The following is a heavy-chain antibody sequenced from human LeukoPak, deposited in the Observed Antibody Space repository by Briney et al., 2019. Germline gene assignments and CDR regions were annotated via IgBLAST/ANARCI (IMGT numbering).Heavy chain of an antibody. CDR1: RFTFSSYG. CDR2: IRNDGIIK. D-gene: IGHD4-17*01. J-gene: IGHJ4*02. Sequence: GGSLRLSCATSRFTFSSYGMHWVRQAPGKGLEWVAFIRNDGIIKYYADSVKGRFTITRDNSKNTLYLQMNSLRAEDTAVYYCAKDLTVTTGDYWGQGTLVTVSS. CDR3: AKDLTVTTGDY. V-gene: IGHV3-30*02.